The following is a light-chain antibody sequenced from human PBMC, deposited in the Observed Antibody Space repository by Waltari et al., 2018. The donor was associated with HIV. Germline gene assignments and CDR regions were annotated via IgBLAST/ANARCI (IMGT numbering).Light chain of an antibody. CDR1: NPNIARHT. CDR3: ASWDDSLKGVI. Sequence: QSVLTQPPSASRTPGQRVTTACSGSNPNIARHTVSRYQQPPKTAPNIPIKNAVQHPSGVPARFSASTSATSTSLAISGLLSDDESEYYCASWDDSLKGVIFGGGTTLTVV. V-gene: IGLV1-44*01. J-gene: IGLJ2*01. CDR2: NAV.